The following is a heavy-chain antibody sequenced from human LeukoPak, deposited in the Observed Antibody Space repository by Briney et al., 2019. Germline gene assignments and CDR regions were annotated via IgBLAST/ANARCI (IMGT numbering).Heavy chain of an antibody. CDR1: GFTFSSFA. CDR3: ARPLPGAHSGSYYFEF. V-gene: IGHV3-23*01. D-gene: IGHD1-26*01. Sequence: PGGSLRLSCAASGFTFSSFAMTWVRQAPGKGLEWVSTISGNGGTKFYADSVKGRLTISRDNSKKTLYLQMGSLRAEDTAVYYCARPLPGAHSGSYYFEFWGPGTLVTVSS. CDR2: ISGNGGTK. J-gene: IGHJ4*02.